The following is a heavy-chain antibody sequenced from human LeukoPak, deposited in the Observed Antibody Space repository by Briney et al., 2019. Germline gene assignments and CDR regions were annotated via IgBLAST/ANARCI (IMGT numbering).Heavy chain of an antibody. CDR1: GGSISSYY. CDR3: ARDRGYGDYPSWFDP. V-gene: IGHV4-59*01. D-gene: IGHD4-17*01. J-gene: IGHJ5*02. Sequence: SETLSLTCTVSGGSISSYYWSWIRQPPWKGLEWIGYIYYSGSTNYNPSLKSRVTISVDTSKNQFSLKLSSVTAADTAVYYCARDRGYGDYPSWFDPWGQGTLVTVSS. CDR2: IYYSGST.